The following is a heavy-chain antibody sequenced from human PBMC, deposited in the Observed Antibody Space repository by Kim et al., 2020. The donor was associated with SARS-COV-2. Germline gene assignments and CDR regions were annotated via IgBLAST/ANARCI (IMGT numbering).Heavy chain of an antibody. V-gene: IGHV3-30*04. CDR2: ISYDGSNK. D-gene: IGHD3-9*01. Sequence: GGSLRLSCAASGFTFSSYAMHWVRQAPGKGLEWVAVISYDGSNKYYADSVKGRFTISRDNSKNTLYLQMNSLRAEDTAVYYCARAFDWLSIDYWGQGTLVSVSS. CDR1: GFTFSSYA. J-gene: IGHJ4*02. CDR3: ARAFDWLSIDY.